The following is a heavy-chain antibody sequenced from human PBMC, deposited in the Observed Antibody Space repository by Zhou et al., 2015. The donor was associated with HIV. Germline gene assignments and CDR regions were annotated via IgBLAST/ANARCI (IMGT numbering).Heavy chain of an antibody. D-gene: IGHD4-17*01. CDR2: ISSSSNTI. CDR1: GFTFSDYS. Sequence: EVQLVESGGGWYSLGGSLRLSCGASGFTFSDYSMNWVRQAPGKGLEWISYISSSSNTIYYVDSVKGRFTISRDNAKNSLYLQMNSLRDEDTAVYYCARDQGPTVFYYYYAMDVWGQGTTVTVSS. V-gene: IGHV3-48*02. CDR3: ARDQGPTVFYYYYAMDV. J-gene: IGHJ6*02.